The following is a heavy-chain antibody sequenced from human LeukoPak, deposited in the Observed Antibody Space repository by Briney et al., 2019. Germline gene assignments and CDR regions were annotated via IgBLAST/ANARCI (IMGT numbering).Heavy chain of an antibody. V-gene: IGHV1-2*06. D-gene: IGHD3-3*01. CDR3: ARSRITIFGVVTFFDY. CDR1: GYALSGYY. Sequence: ASVKVSCKASGYALSGYYMHWVRQAPGQGLEWMGRINPNSGGTNYLQTFQGRVTMTSNTSISTAYMELIRLTSDDTAVYYCARSRITIFGVVTFFDYWGQGTLVTVSS. CDR2: INPNSGGT. J-gene: IGHJ4*02.